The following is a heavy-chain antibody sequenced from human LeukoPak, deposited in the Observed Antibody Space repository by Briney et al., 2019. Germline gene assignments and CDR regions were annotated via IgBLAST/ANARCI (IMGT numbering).Heavy chain of an antibody. Sequence: NTSETLSLTCAVYGGSFSGYYWSWIRQPPGKGLEWIGEINHSGSTSYNPSLKSRVTISVDTSKNQFSLKLSSVTAADTAVYHCARGPGPIVGARWAFDYWGQGTLVTVSS. V-gene: IGHV4-34*01. CDR1: GGSFSGYY. CDR3: ARGPGPIVGARWAFDY. CDR2: INHSGST. D-gene: IGHD1-26*01. J-gene: IGHJ4*02.